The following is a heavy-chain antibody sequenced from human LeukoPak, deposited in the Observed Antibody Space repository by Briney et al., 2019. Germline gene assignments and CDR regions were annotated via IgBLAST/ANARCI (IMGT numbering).Heavy chain of an antibody. CDR1: GFTFSSYS. D-gene: IGHD2-2*01. Sequence: HPGGTLRLSCAASGFTFSSYSMNWVRQAPGKGLEWVSYISSSSSTIYYADSVNARFPISRNNTKNSLYLQMNSLRADHTAVYYCARRYQLEAAFYYWGQGTLVTVSS. CDR2: ISSSSSTI. V-gene: IGHV3-48*04. CDR3: ARRYQLEAAFYY. J-gene: IGHJ4*02.